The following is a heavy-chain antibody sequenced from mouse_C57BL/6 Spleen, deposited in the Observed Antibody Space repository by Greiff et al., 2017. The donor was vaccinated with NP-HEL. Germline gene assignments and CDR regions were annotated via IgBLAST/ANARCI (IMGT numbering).Heavy chain of an antibody. D-gene: IGHD1-1*01. CDR3: AKNGGGTTVVAHWYFDV. V-gene: IGHV2-5*01. CDR2: IWRGGST. Sequence: VQLQQSGPGLVQPSQSLSITCTVSGFSLTSYGVHWVRQSPGKGLEWLGVIWRGGSTDYNAAFMSRLSITKDNSKSQVFFKMNSLQADDTAIYYCAKNGGGTTVVAHWYFDVWGTGTTVTVSS. J-gene: IGHJ1*03. CDR1: GFSLTSYG.